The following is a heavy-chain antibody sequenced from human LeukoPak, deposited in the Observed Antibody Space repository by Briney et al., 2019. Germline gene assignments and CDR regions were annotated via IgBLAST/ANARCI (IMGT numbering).Heavy chain of an antibody. V-gene: IGHV3-9*01. CDR2: ISWNSGSI. Sequence: PGGSLRLSCAASGFTFDDYAMHWVRQAPGKGLEWVSGISWNSGSIGYADSVKGRFTISRDNAKNSLYLQMNSLRTEDTALYYCARGGQSDYGDYVVQNWFDPWGQGTLVTVSS. CDR1: GFTFDDYA. J-gene: IGHJ5*02. CDR3: ARGGQSDYGDYVVQNWFDP. D-gene: IGHD4-17*01.